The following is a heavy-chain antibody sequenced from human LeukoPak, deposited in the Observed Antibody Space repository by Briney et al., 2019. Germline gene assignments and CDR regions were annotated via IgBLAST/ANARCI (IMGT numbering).Heavy chain of an antibody. D-gene: IGHD6-19*01. CDR2: IYHNGNT. CDR3: ARDLRLSPYSGGWPLDY. Sequence: SETLSLTCTVSGGSISSSGYYWGWIRQPPGKGLEWIGSIYHNGNTFYNPSLKSRITISVDTSKNQFSLKLSSVTAADTAVYYCARDLRLSPYSGGWPLDYWGQGTLVTVSS. V-gene: IGHV4-39*07. J-gene: IGHJ4*02. CDR1: GGSISSSGYY.